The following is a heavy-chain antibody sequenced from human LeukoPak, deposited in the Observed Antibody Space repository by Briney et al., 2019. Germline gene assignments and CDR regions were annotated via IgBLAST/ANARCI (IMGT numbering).Heavy chain of an antibody. J-gene: IGHJ4*02. CDR3: AKDGRSIVGATSDFEF. CDR1: GFTFSSYA. V-gene: IGHV3-23*01. D-gene: IGHD1-26*01. CDR2: ISGSGGST. Sequence: PGGSLRLSCAASGFTFSSYAMSWVRQAPGKGLEWVSAISGSGGSTYYADSVKGRFTISRDNSKNTLYLQMHGLRAEDTAVYYCAKDGRSIVGATSDFEFWGQGTLVTVSS.